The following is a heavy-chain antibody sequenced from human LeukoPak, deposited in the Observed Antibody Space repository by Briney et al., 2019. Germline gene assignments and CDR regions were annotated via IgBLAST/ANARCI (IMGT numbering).Heavy chain of an antibody. Sequence: SETLSLTCTVSGGSISSSSYYWGWIRQPPGKGLEWIGSIYHSGSTYYNPSLKSRVTISVDTSKNQFSLKLSSVTAADTAVYYCASFDSGSYYGPGLAYDYWGQGTLVTVSS. CDR1: GGSISSSSYY. D-gene: IGHD1-26*01. CDR2: IYHSGST. V-gene: IGHV4-39*07. J-gene: IGHJ4*02. CDR3: ASFDSGSYYGPGLAYDY.